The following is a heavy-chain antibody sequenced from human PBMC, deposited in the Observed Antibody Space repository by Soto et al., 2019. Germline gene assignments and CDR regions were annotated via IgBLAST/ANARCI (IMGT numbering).Heavy chain of an antibody. J-gene: IGHJ3*01. Sequence: QLLESGGDLVQPGGSLRLSCVVSGVTFTDYSMAWVRQTPEKGLEWVSCITHNGGVAYYAASVKGRFISSRDSSKNTVFLQMNSLGVEDTATYYCVGDYGGLEGFDVWGLGTMVTVSS. D-gene: IGHD4-17*01. V-gene: IGHV3-23*01. CDR2: ITHNGGVA. CDR1: GVTFTDYS. CDR3: VGDYGGLEGFDV.